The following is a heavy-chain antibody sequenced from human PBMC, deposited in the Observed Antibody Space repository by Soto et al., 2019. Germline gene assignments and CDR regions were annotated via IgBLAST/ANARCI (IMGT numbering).Heavy chain of an antibody. Sequence: ASVKVSCKAPGDTFTSYYMHWVRQAPGHGLEWMGVINPNGGSTRYAQKFQGRVTMTSDTSTSTVYMELSSLRSEDTAVYYCARGAADIVVVPAAIHGMDVWGQGTTVTVSS. V-gene: IGHV1-46*01. CDR3: ARGAADIVVVPAAIHGMDV. CDR1: GDTFTSYY. D-gene: IGHD2-2*01. CDR2: INPNGGST. J-gene: IGHJ6*02.